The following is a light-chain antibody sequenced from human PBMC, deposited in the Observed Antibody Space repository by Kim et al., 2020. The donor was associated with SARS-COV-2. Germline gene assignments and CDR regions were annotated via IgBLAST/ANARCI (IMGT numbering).Light chain of an antibody. J-gene: IGLJ3*02. V-gene: IGLV1-40*01. CDR3: QSYDSSLTHWV. Sequence: QSVLTQPPSVSGAPGQRVTISCTGSSSNIGAGYDVHWYRQLPGTAPKLLIYGNSNRPSGVPDRFSGSKSGTSASLAITGLQAEDEADYYCQSYDSSLTHWVFGGGTQLTVL. CDR2: GNS. CDR1: SSNIGAGYD.